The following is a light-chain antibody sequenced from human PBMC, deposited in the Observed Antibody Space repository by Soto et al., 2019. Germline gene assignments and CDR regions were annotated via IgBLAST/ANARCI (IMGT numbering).Light chain of an antibody. V-gene: IGKV2D-29*01. CDR3: MQSIQFPLT. Sequence: DLVMTQTPLSLSVTPGQPAAISCKSSQSLLHSNGKTSLYWYLQKPSQPPQLLVYGVSNRFSGVPARFSGSGSGTDFTLKISRVEAEDVGDYYCMQSIQFPLTFGGGTKVEMK. CDR1: QSLLHSNGKTS. J-gene: IGKJ4*01. CDR2: GVS.